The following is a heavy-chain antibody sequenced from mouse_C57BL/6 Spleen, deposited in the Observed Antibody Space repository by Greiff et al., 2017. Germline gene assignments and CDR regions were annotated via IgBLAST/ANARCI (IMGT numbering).Heavy chain of an antibody. CDR3: ARCDGHYGGMDY. V-gene: IGHV1-80*01. CDR2: IYPGDGDT. Sequence: QVQLQQSGAELVKPGASVKISCKASGYAFSSYWMNWVKQRPGKGLEWIGQIYPGDGDTNYNGKFKGKATLTADKSSSTAYMQISSLTSEDSAVYFCARCDGHYGGMDYWGQGTSVTVSS. CDR1: GYAFSSYW. D-gene: IGHD2-3*01. J-gene: IGHJ4*01.